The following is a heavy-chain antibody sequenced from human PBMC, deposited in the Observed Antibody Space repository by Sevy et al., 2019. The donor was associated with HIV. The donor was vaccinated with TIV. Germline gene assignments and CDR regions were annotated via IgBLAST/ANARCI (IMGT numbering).Heavy chain of an antibody. J-gene: IGHJ3*01. Sequence: SETLSLTCTVSHDSINSYYWSWIRQPPEKGLEWIGYFYYSGSPNYNPSLKSRVTLSLDTSKNQFSLKLSSVTAADTAVYYCARHGSGYSFDVWGQGKLVNRLL. V-gene: IGHV4-59*08. D-gene: IGHD3-22*01. CDR1: HDSINSYY. CDR3: ARHGSGYSFDV. CDR2: FYYSGSP.